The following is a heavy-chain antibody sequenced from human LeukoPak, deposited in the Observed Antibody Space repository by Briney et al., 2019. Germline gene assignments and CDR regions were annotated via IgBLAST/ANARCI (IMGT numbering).Heavy chain of an antibody. J-gene: IGHJ5*02. D-gene: IGHD6-13*01. CDR2: IYSGGST. Sequence: GGSLRPSCAASGFTVSSNYMSWVRQAPGKGLEWVSVIYSGGSTYYADSVKGRFTISRDNSKNTLYLQMNSLRAADTAVYYCARGQVAAAANWFDPWGQGTLVTVSS. CDR3: ARGQVAAAANWFDP. CDR1: GFTVSSNY. V-gene: IGHV3-53*01.